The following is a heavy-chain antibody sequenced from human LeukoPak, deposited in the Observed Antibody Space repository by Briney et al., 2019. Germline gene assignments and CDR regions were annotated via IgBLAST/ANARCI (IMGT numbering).Heavy chain of an antibody. D-gene: IGHD2-2*01. CDR2: INSDATGT. Sequence: GGSLRLSCAASGFTFSSYWMHWVRQDPGKGLVWVSRINSDATGTGYADSVKGRFTISRDNAKNPLYLQMNSLRAEDTAVYYCVRELGAAAYDWGQGTLVTVSS. J-gene: IGHJ4*02. V-gene: IGHV3-74*01. CDR1: GFTFSSYW. CDR3: VRELGAAAYD.